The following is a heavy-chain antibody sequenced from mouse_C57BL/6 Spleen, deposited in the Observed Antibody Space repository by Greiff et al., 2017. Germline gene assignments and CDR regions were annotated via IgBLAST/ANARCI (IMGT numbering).Heavy chain of an antibody. V-gene: IGHV7-1*01. Sequence: EVQVVESGGGLVQSGRSLRLSCATSGFTFSDFYMEWVRQAPGKGLEWIAASRNKANDYTTEYSASVKGRFIVSRDTSQSILYLQMHALRAEDTAIYYCARDENAMDYWGQGTSVTVSS. CDR3: ARDENAMDY. CDR1: GFTFSDFY. J-gene: IGHJ4*01. CDR2: SRNKANDYTT.